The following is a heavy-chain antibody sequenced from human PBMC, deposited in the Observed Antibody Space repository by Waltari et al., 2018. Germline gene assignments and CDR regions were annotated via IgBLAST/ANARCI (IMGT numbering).Heavy chain of an antibody. J-gene: IGHJ5*02. CDR1: GYTFTSYY. D-gene: IGHD3-16*01. CDR2: MNPKSGKK. Sequence: QVQLVQSGAEVKKPGASVKVSCKASGYTFTSYYMHWVRQAPGQGLEWMGWMNPKSGKKGYAQKVQGRVTMTRNSSISKVYMELSRLRYEDTDVYYCERGSLGAYNWFDPWGQGTLVTGSS. V-gene: IGHV1-8*02. CDR3: ERGSLGAYNWFDP.